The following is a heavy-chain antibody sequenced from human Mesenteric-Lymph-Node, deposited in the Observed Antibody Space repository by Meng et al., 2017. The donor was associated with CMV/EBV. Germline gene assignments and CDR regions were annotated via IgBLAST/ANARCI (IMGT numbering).Heavy chain of an antibody. D-gene: IGHD1-14*01. CDR2: IRYDGSNK. Sequence: GESLKISCAASGFTFSSYGMHWVRQAPGKGLEWVAFIRYDGSNKYYADSVKGRFTISRDNSKNTLYLQMNSLRAEDTAVYYCAKDGAYKSNWYNWFDPWGQGTLVTVSS. CDR3: AKDGAYKSNWYNWFDP. V-gene: IGHV3-30*02. CDR1: GFTFSSYG. J-gene: IGHJ5*02.